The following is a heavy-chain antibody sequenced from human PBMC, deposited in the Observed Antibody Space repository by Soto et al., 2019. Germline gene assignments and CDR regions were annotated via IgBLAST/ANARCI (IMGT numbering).Heavy chain of an antibody. CDR3: ARDIGGFTSFGVAVGAADAFDI. V-gene: IGHV1-18*01. Sequence: GASVKVSSEASGDSFTSYGISWVRQAPGQGLEWMGWSSAYNGNTNYAQKLQGRVTMTTDTSTSTASMELRCLRSDDTAVYYWARDIGGFTSFGVAVGAADAFDICGQGTIVTVS. CDR2: SSAYNGNT. D-gene: IGHD3-3*01. CDR1: GDSFTSYG. J-gene: IGHJ3*02.